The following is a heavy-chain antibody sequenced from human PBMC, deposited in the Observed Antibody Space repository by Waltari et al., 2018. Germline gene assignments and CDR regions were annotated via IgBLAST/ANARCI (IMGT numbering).Heavy chain of an antibody. CDR3: ARHSSPGSYYSPFGC. CDR1: GGSISSSSYS. V-gene: IGHV4-39*01. CDR2: VYYSGNT. Sequence: QLQLQESGPGLVKPSETLSLTCTVSGGSISSSSYSSGRVRPPPGRGLVWIWGVYYSGNTYYNPSLKSRLTISIDTSKNQFSLKLSSVTAADTAVYYCARHSSPGSYYSPFGCWGQGTLVTVSS. J-gene: IGHJ4*02. D-gene: IGHD3-10*01.